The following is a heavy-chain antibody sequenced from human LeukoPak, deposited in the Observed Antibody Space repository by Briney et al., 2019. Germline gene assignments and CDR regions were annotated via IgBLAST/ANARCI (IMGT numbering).Heavy chain of an antibody. Sequence: GAAVKVSCKASGYTFTNYGITWVRQAPGQGLEWMGWISAYNGNTNSAQNLQARVTMTTDSATSTAYMELRSLTSDDTAVYYCARRATIKSNSCFGHWGQGTLVTVSS. CDR2: ISAYNGNT. D-gene: IGHD6-13*01. CDR1: GYTFTNYG. CDR3: ARRATIKSNSCFGH. V-gene: IGHV1-18*01. J-gene: IGHJ4*02.